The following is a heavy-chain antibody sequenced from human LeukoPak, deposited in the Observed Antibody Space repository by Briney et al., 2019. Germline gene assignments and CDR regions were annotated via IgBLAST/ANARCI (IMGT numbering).Heavy chain of an antibody. Sequence: QIGGSLRLSCAASGFNFSGYAMSWVRQAPGKGLEWVSTISGRDDSTYYANSVKGRFTISRDNSKNTLYLQMNSLRAEDTALYYCAKGITSSCYTGSDYWGQGTLVTVSS. D-gene: IGHD2-2*02. CDR2: ISGRDDST. CDR1: GFNFSGYA. J-gene: IGHJ4*02. CDR3: AKGITSSCYTGSDY. V-gene: IGHV3-23*01.